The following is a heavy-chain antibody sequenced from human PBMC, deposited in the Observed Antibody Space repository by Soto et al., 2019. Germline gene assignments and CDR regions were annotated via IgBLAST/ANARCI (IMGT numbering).Heavy chain of an antibody. D-gene: IGHD3-22*01. CDR3: ARGPYYYDSSGSQRFDP. CDR2: MNPNSGNT. V-gene: IGHV1-8*01. J-gene: IGHJ5*02. CDR1: GYTFTSYD. Sequence: ASVKFSCKASGYTFTSYDINWVRQATGQGLEWVGWMNPNSGNTGYAQKFQGRVTMTRNTSISTAYMELSSLRSEDTAVYYCARGPYYYDSSGSQRFDPWGQGTLVTVSS.